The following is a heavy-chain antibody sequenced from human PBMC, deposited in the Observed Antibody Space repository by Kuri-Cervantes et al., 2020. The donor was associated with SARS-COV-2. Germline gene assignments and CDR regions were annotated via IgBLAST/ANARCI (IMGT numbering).Heavy chain of an antibody. D-gene: IGHD2-2*02. V-gene: IGHV1-18*04. CDR1: GYSFTSYG. CDR2: ISTYNSNL. J-gene: IGHJ6*02. Sequence: ASVKVSCKASGYSFTSYGISWVRQAPGQGLEWMGWISTYNSNLKYAQKFQGRVTMTTDTSTSTAYMELRSLRSDDTAVYFCARGCSSTSCYTDVYYYYGMDVWGQGTTVTVSS. CDR3: ARGCSSTSCYTDVYYYYGMDV.